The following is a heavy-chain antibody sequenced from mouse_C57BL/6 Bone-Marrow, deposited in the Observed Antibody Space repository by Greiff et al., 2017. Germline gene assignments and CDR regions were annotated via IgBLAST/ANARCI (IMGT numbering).Heavy chain of an antibody. Sequence: VQVVESGAELVKPGASVKISCKASGYAFSSYWMNWVKQRPGKGLEWIGQIYPGDGDTNYNGKFKGKATLTADKSSSTAYMQLSSLTSEDSAVYFCAREDLRDWYFDVWGTGTTVTVSS. J-gene: IGHJ1*03. V-gene: IGHV1-80*01. D-gene: IGHD5-1*01. CDR2: IYPGDGDT. CDR3: AREDLRDWYFDV. CDR1: GYAFSSYW.